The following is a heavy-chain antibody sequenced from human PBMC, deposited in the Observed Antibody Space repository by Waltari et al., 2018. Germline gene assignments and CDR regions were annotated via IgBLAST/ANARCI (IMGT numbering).Heavy chain of an antibody. CDR1: GFTFRNYE. J-gene: IGHJ6*02. CDR2: ISSSGRTT. CDR3: ARATKSGVDV. Sequence: EVQLEESGGGSVQPGGSLRLSCSGSGFTFRNYEINFIRQTPGKGLEWSSYISSSGRTTNYADSVKGRFTISRDNAKNSLNLQMNSLRGDDTGIYYCARATKSGVDVWGQGTTVTVS. V-gene: IGHV3-48*03.